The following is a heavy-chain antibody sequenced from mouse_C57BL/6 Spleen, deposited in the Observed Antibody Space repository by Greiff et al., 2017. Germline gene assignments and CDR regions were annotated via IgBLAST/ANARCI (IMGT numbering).Heavy chain of an antibody. Sequence: VQLQQSGAELVKPGASVKLSCKASGYTFTSYWMHWVKQRPGRGLEWIGRSDPNSGGTKYNEKFKSKATLTVDKPSSTAYMQLSSLTSEDSAVYYCAREGKYGSSYVYWYFDVWGTGTTVTVSS. J-gene: IGHJ1*03. CDR2: SDPNSGGT. V-gene: IGHV1-72*01. CDR1: GYTFTSYW. CDR3: AREGKYGSSYVYWYFDV. D-gene: IGHD1-1*01.